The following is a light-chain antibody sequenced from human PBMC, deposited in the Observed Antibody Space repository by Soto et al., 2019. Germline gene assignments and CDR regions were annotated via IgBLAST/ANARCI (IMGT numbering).Light chain of an antibody. J-gene: IGKJ2*01. V-gene: IGKV3-20*01. CDR3: QQFGTSPLYT. Sequence: ESVLTQSQGTLSLSPGERVTLSCRASQTFGSTYLAWYQQRPGQSPRLLIYGASRRASDIPDRFRGSGSGTDFTLTISRLEPEDFAVYYCQQFGTSPLYTFGQGTKLEIK. CDR2: GAS. CDR1: QTFGSTY.